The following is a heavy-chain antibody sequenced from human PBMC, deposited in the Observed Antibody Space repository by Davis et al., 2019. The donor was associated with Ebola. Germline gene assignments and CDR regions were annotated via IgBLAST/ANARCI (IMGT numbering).Heavy chain of an antibody. D-gene: IGHD2-2*02. J-gene: IGHJ4*02. CDR3: TWDLVPSAIGSFDS. CDR1: GFAFTGYW. Sequence: GESLKISCAASGFAFTGYWMGWVRQAPGKGLQWVGRIKSKSAGGATDYAAPVKGRFTISRDDSKNTLYMQLNSLKTEDTAVYYCTWDLVPSAIGSFDSWGQGTLVTVSS. CDR2: IKSKSAGGAT. V-gene: IGHV3-15*01.